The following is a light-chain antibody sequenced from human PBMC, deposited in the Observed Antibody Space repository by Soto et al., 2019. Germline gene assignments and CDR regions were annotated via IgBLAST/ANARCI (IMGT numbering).Light chain of an antibody. CDR2: GAS. V-gene: IGKV3-20*01. CDR3: QQYAGSST. Sequence: EIVLTQSPGTLSLSPGERATLSCRASQSVSSSSLAWYQQKPGQAPRLLIFGASSRATGIPDRFSGSGSGKDFTLTSSRLEPEDFAVYYCQQYAGSSTFGQGTKVEIK. CDR1: QSVSSSS. J-gene: IGKJ1*01.